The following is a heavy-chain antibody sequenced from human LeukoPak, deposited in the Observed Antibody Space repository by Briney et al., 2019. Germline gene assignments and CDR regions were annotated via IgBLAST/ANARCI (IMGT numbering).Heavy chain of an antibody. V-gene: IGHV1-18*01. CDR1: GYTFTSYG. CDR3: ARDGVVVVPAAIQGYYYYMDV. D-gene: IGHD2-2*02. CDR2: ISAYNGNT. J-gene: IGHJ6*03. Sequence: ASVKVSCKASGYTFTSYGISWVRQAPGQGLEWMGWISAYNGNTNYAQKFQGRVTVTTDTSTSTAYMELRSLRSDDTAVYYCARDGVVVVPAAIQGYYYYMDVWGKGTTVTVSS.